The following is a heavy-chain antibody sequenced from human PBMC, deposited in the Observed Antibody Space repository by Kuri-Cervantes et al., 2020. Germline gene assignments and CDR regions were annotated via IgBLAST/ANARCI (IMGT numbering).Heavy chain of an antibody. Sequence: ESLKISCAASGFTFSSYWMSWIRQPPGKGLEWIGEINHSGSTNYNPSLKSRVTISVDTSKNQFSLKLSSVTAADTAVYYCARGVGWFDPWGQGTLVTVSS. V-gene: IGHV4-34*01. CDR1: GFTFSSYW. D-gene: IGHD3-10*01. CDR3: ARGVGWFDP. J-gene: IGHJ5*02. CDR2: INHSGST.